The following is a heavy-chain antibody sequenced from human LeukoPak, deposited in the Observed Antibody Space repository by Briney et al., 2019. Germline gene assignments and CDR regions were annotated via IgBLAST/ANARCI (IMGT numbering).Heavy chain of an antibody. V-gene: IGHV1-69*04. Sequence: SVKVSCKASGGTFSSYAISWVRQAPGQGLEWMGRIIPILGIANYAQKFQGRVTITADKSTSTAYMELSSLRSEDTAVYYCARDPYYYDSSGYHNWFDPWGQGTLVTVSS. J-gene: IGHJ5*02. CDR3: ARDPYYYDSSGYHNWFDP. CDR2: IIPILGIA. D-gene: IGHD3-22*01. CDR1: GGTFSSYA.